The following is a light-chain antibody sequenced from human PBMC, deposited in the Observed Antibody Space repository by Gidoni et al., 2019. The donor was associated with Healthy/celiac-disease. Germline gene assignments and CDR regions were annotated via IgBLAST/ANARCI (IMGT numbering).Light chain of an antibody. V-gene: IGKV1-39*01. Sequence: DIQMSQPPSSLSASVGDRVTITCRASQSISSNLNWYQQKSGKAPKPLIYAASSLQSGVPSRISGSGSGTNFTLTISSLQPEDFATYYCQQHYSTPQLTFGGGTKVEIK. CDR2: AAS. J-gene: IGKJ4*01. CDR3: QQHYSTPQLT. CDR1: QSISSN.